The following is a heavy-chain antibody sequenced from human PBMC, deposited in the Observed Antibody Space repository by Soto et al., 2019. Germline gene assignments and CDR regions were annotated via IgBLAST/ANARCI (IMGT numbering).Heavy chain of an antibody. CDR1: GGPISSSGYY. V-gene: IGHV4-30-4*08. D-gene: IGHD2-8*01. CDR2: IYYSGST. J-gene: IGHJ4*02. CDR3: ARMPHLGYCTDDKCDRDV. Sequence: SETLSLTCTVSGGPISSSGYYWGWIRQPPGKGLEWIGYIYYSGSTYYNPSLKSRVTIIVDTSKRLFSLNLSSVTAADTAMYYCARMPHLGYCTDDKCDRDVWGQGTQVTVSS.